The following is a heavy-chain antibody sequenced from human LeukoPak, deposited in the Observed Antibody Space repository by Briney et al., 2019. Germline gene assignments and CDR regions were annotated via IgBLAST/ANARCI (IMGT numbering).Heavy chain of an antibody. Sequence: KSSETLSLTCTVSGGSIRSSYYYWGWIRQPPGKGLEWIGSIYDSGSTYYNPSLKSRVTISVDTSKNQFSLKLNSVTAADTAVYYCAKVALREGYFDYWGQGTLVTVSS. J-gene: IGHJ4*02. V-gene: IGHV4-39*01. CDR2: IYDSGST. CDR1: GGSIRSSYYY. D-gene: IGHD4-17*01. CDR3: AKVALREGYFDY.